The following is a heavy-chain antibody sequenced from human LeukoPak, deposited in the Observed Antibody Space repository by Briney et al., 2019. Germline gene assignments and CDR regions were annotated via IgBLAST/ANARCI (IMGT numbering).Heavy chain of an antibody. Sequence: GGSLRLSCAASGFTFSSYSMNWVRQAPGKGLEWVSSISSSSAYIYYADSLKGRFTISRDNAKNSLYLQMNSLRVEDTAVYYCARVVGGTSGAFDIWGQGTMVTVSS. J-gene: IGHJ3*02. D-gene: IGHD1-26*01. V-gene: IGHV3-21*01. CDR1: GFTFSSYS. CDR3: ARVVGGTSGAFDI. CDR2: ISSSSAYI.